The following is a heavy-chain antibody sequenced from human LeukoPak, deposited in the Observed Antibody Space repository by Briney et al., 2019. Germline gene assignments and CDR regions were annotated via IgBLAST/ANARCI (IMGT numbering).Heavy chain of an antibody. Sequence: GGSLRLSCVASGFIFSSHGMNWVRQTPGKGLEWVGRVKSKSDGGTTDYAAPVKGRFTFSRDDSKNTLSLQMNSLKAEDTAVYYCTTAGLVLDAFDIWGQGTMVTVSS. J-gene: IGHJ3*02. CDR1: GFIFSSHG. CDR2: VKSKSDGGTT. V-gene: IGHV3-15*01. D-gene: IGHD6-6*01. CDR3: TTAGLVLDAFDI.